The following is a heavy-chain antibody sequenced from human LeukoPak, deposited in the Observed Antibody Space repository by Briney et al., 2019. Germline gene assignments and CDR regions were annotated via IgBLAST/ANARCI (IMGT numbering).Heavy chain of an antibody. CDR2: ISSGSGHI. J-gene: IGHJ1*01. V-gene: IGHV3-11*05. D-gene: IGHD4-17*01. CDR3: AKDVRGGDHGDYTFQH. CDR1: GFTFRGYY. Sequence: KPGGSLRLSCAASGFTFRGYYMTWIRQAPGKGLEWLSYISSGSGHINYADSVKGRFTISRDNAKNSLYLQMNTLRAEDTAVYYCAKDVRGGDHGDYTFQHWGQGTLVTVSS.